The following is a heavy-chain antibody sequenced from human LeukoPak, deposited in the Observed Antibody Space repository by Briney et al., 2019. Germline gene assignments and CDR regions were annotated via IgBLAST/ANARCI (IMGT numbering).Heavy chain of an antibody. CDR2: ISGSGGST. V-gene: IGHV3-23*01. J-gene: IGHJ3*02. CDR3: ARVYGDYPQAFDI. D-gene: IGHD4-17*01. Sequence: GGSLRLSCAASGFTFSSYAMSWVRQAPGKGLEWVSAISGSGGSTYYADSVKGRFTISRDNSKNTLYLQMNSLRAEDTAVYYCARVYGDYPQAFDIWGQGTMVTVSS. CDR1: GFTFSSYA.